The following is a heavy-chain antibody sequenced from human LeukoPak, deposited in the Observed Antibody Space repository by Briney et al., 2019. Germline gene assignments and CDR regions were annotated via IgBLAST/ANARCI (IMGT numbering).Heavy chain of an antibody. Sequence: SETLSLTCTVSGGSISSYYWSWLRQPAGKGLEWIGRVYSTGYINQNPSLKSRVTMSVETSKNQFSLKLKSVTAADTAVYYCARGGYYGSGNDFRFDPWGQGTLVTVSS. CDR2: VYSTGYI. CDR3: ARGGYYGSGNDFRFDP. D-gene: IGHD3-10*01. CDR1: GGSISSYY. J-gene: IGHJ5*02. V-gene: IGHV4-4*07.